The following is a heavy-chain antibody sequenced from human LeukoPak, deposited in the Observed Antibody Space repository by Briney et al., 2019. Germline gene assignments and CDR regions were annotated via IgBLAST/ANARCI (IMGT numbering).Heavy chain of an antibody. V-gene: IGHV1-3*01. J-gene: IGHJ4*02. D-gene: IGHD6-13*01. CDR3: ARIYSSSWYHGTYYFDY. CDR1: GYTFTSYA. Sequence: ASVKVSCKVSGYTFTSYAMHWVRQAPGQRLEWMGWINAGNGNTKYSQKFQGRVTITRDTSASTAYMELSSLRSEDTAVYYCARIYSSSWYHGTYYFDYWGQGTLVTVTS. CDR2: INAGNGNT.